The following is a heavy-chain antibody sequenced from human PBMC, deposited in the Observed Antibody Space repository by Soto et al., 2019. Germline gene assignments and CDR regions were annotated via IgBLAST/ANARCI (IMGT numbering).Heavy chain of an antibody. CDR3: ARGPRYCSSTSCPSYYGMDV. CDR1: GDSVSSNSAA. CDR2: TYYRSKWYN. V-gene: IGHV6-1*01. Sequence: PSQTLSLTCAISGDSVSSNSAAWNWIRQSPSRGLEWLGRTYYRSKWYNDYAVSVKSRITINPDTSKNQFSLQLNSVTPEDTAVYYCARGPRYCSSTSCPSYYGMDVWGQGTTVTVSS. D-gene: IGHD2-2*01. J-gene: IGHJ6*02.